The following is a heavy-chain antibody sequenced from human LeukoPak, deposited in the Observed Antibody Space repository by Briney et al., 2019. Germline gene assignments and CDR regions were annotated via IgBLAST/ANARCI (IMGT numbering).Heavy chain of an antibody. CDR2: IYYSGST. J-gene: IGHJ4*02. CDR3: ARKSIASAGTFDY. V-gene: IGHV4-39*07. D-gene: IGHD6-13*01. Sequence: SETLSLTCTVSGASISSSTDYWGWIRQPPGKGLEWIANIYYSGSTYYNPSLKSRVTISVDKSKNQFSLKLNSVTAADTAMYYCARKSIASAGTFDYWGQGTLVTVSS. CDR1: GASISSSTDY.